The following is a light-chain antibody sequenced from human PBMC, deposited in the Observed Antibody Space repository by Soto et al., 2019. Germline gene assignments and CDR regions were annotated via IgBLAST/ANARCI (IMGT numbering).Light chain of an antibody. Sequence: ETVLTQSPATLSLSPGERATLSCRASQSVYSTYLAWYQQKPGQTPRLLIFGSSRRTTGTPDRFSGGGSGTDFTLTISSLEPEDFAVYYCYQYGSSPATFGQGTKLEIK. V-gene: IGKV3-20*01. CDR1: QSVYSTY. J-gene: IGKJ2*01. CDR3: YQYGSSPAT. CDR2: GSS.